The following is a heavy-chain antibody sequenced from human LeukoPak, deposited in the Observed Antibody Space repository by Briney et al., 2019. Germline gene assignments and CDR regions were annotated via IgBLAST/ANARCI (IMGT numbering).Heavy chain of an antibody. J-gene: IGHJ4*02. V-gene: IGHV3-23*01. CDR1: GFTFSSYA. CDR2: ISASGGST. D-gene: IGHD3-10*01. Sequence: GGSLRLSCAASGFTFSSYAMNWVRQAPGKGLEWVSGISASGGSTYYADSVKGRFTLSRDNSKNTLYLQMNSLRAEDTAVYYCATGRQIREADYWGQGTLVTVSS. CDR3: ATGRQIREADY.